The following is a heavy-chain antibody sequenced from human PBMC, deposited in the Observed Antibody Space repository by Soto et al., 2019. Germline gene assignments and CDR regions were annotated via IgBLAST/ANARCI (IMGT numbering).Heavy chain of an antibody. D-gene: IGHD2-8*01. CDR3: ARTDCTNGVCFPGYYYYMDV. CDR2: IYYSGST. V-gene: IGHV4-61*01. Sequence: SETLSLTCTVSGGSISSSSYYWSWIRQPPGKGLEWIGYIYYSGSTNYNPSLKSRVTISVDTSKNQFSLKLSSVTAADTAVYYCARTDCTNGVCFPGYYYYMDVWGKGTTVTVSS. CDR1: GGSISSSSYY. J-gene: IGHJ6*03.